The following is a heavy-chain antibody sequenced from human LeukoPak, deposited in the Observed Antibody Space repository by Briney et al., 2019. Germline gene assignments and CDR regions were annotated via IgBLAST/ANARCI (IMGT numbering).Heavy chain of an antibody. CDR3: ARGSWGSSWYRGWWFDP. CDR2: INHSGST. J-gene: IGHJ5*02. V-gene: IGHV4-34*01. D-gene: IGHD6-13*01. CDR1: GGSFIGYY. Sequence: SETLSLTCAVYGGSFIGYYWSWIRQPPGKGLEWIGEINHSGSTNYNPSLKSRVTISVDTSKNQFSLKLSSVTAADTAVYYCARGSWGSSWYRGWWFDPWGQGTLVTVSS.